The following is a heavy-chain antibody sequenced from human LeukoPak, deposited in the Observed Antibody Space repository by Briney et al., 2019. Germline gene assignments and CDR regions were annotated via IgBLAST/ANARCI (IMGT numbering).Heavy chain of an antibody. CDR1: GYTFTGYY. Sequence: ASVKVSCKASGYTFTGYYMHWARQAPGQGLEWMGRINPNSGGTNYAQKFQGRVTMTRDTSISTAYMELSRLRSDDTAVYYCARLDRGSSTTNDAFDIWGQGTMVTVSS. CDR3: ARLDRGSSTTNDAFDI. V-gene: IGHV1-2*06. J-gene: IGHJ3*02. D-gene: IGHD1-26*01. CDR2: INPNSGGT.